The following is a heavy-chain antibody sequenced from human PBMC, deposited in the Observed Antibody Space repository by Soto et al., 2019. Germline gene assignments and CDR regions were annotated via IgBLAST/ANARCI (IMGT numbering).Heavy chain of an antibody. J-gene: IGHJ6*02. CDR2: IYYSGST. V-gene: IGHV4-39*02. CDR1: GGSISSSSYY. CDR3: ARDSSSFKNYYYYGMDV. D-gene: IGHD6-13*01. Sequence: SETLSLTCTVSGGSISSSSYYWGWIRQPPGKGLEWIGSIYYSGSTYYNPSLKGRVTISVDTSKNQFSLKLSSVTAADTAVYYCARDSSSFKNYYYYGMDVWGQGTTGTVSS.